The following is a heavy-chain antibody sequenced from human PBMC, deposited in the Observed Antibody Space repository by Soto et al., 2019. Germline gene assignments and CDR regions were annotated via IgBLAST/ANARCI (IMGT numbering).Heavy chain of an antibody. V-gene: IGHV1-18*01. CDR2: ISAYSGNT. Sequence: GASVKVSCKASGYTFLSYGISWVRQAPGQGLEWMGWISAYSGNTDYAQRLQDRITLTTDTSTSTAYMELRSLRSDDTAVYYCARNPSGSSFDYWGQGTLVT. D-gene: IGHD1-26*01. CDR1: GYTFLSYG. J-gene: IGHJ4*02. CDR3: ARNPSGSSFDY.